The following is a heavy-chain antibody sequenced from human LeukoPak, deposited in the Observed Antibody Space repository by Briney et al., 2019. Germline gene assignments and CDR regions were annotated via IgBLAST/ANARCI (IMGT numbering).Heavy chain of an antibody. J-gene: IGHJ2*01. Sequence: SETLSLTCVVSVGSLSSGGYSWSWIRQPPGKGLEWIGYIYHSGSTYYNPSFKSRCTISVDRSKNQFSLKLSSVTAADTAVYYCDRTLSGYGNWYFDLWGRGTLVTVSS. CDR1: VGSLSSGGYS. CDR2: IYHSGST. D-gene: IGHD5-12*01. V-gene: IGHV4-30-2*01. CDR3: DRTLSGYGNWYFDL.